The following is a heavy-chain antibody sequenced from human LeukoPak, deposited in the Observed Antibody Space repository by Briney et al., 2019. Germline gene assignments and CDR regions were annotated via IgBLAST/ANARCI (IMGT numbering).Heavy chain of an antibody. CDR2: IYYSGST. CDR1: GGSISSYY. J-gene: IGHJ6*02. Sequence: SETLSLTCTVSGGSISSYYWSWIRQPPGKGLEWIGYIYYSGSTNYNPSLKSRVTISVDTSKNQFSLKLSSVTAADTAVYYRARLPYGDYYYYGMDVWGQGTTVTVSS. CDR3: ARLPYGDYYYYGMDV. D-gene: IGHD4-17*01. V-gene: IGHV4-59*08.